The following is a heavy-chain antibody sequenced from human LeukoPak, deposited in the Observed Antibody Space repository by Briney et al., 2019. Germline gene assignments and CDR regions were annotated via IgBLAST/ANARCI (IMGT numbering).Heavy chain of an antibody. D-gene: IGHD1-26*01. J-gene: IGHJ4*02. V-gene: IGHV3-23*01. CDR3: AKNAEWELLRVMSDY. Sequence: GGSLRLSWAASGFTFSSYPMAWFRQAPGKGREGSPPISGSGGSTYYADSVKGRFTISRDNSKNTLYLQMNSLRAEDTAVYYCAKNAEWELLRVMSDYWGQGTLVTVSS. CDR1: GFTFSSYP. CDR2: ISGSGGST.